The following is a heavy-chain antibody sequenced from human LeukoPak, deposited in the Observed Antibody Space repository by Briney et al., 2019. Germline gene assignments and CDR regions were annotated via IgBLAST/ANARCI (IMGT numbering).Heavy chain of an antibody. V-gene: IGHV3-48*03. CDR3: ARKSIAVAGAPFDY. J-gene: IGHJ4*01. CDR2: ISSGSTI. CDR1: GFTFSSYE. Sequence: GGSLRLSCAASGFTFSSYEMNWVRQAPGKGLEWVSYISSGSTIYDADSVKGRFTISRDNAKNSLYLQMNSLRAEDTAVYYCARKSIAVAGAPFDYWGHGTLVTVSS. D-gene: IGHD6-19*01.